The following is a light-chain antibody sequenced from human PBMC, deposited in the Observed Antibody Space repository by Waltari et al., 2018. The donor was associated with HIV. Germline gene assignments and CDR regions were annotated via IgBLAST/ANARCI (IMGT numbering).Light chain of an antibody. Sequence: EIVLTQSPGTLSLSPGERATLSCRASQTIGSSYLAWYQQKPGQAPRLLIFGESTRATGIPDRFSGSGAGTDFTLTISRLEPEDFAVYYCQHFGSSRTFGQGTKVEIK. J-gene: IGKJ1*01. V-gene: IGKV3-20*01. CDR3: QHFGSSRT. CDR1: QTIGSSY. CDR2: GES.